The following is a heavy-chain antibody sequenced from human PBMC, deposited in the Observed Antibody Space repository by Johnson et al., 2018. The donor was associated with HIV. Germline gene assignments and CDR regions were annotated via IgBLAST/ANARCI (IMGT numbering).Heavy chain of an antibody. CDR2: ISYDGSNK. Sequence: QVQLVESGGGLVLPGGSLKLACAASGFTFSGYAMHWVRQAPGKGLEWVAVISYDGSNKYYADSVKGRFTISRDNSKNTLYLQMHSLRAEDTAVYYCARVRGYSYGAHAFDIWGQGTMVTVSS. CDR3: ARVRGYSYGAHAFDI. D-gene: IGHD5-18*01. CDR1: GFTFSGYA. V-gene: IGHV3-30-3*01. J-gene: IGHJ3*02.